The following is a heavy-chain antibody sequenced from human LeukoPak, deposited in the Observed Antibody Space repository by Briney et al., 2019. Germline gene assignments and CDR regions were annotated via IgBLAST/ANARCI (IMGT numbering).Heavy chain of an antibody. CDR3: ARAILYYYYYYGMDV. CDR2: IIPIFGTA. CDR1: GGTFISCA. V-gene: IGHV1-69*13. J-gene: IGHJ6*02. D-gene: IGHD2-15*01. Sequence: SVKVSCKASGGTFISCAISWVRQAPGQGLEWMGGIIPIFGTANYAQKFQGRVTITADESTSTAYMELSSLRSEDTAVYYCARAILYYYYYYGMDVWGQGTTVTVSS.